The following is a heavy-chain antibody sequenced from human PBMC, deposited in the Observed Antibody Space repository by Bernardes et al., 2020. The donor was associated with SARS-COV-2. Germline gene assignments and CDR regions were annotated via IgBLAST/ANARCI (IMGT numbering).Heavy chain of an antibody. CDR3: ARSPLGTAPFDY. CDR1: GFTFSDHN. CDR2: IRNKGRKYST. Sequence: GSLRLSCVVSGFTFSDHNMDWVRQAPGKGLEWVARIRNKGRKYSTEYAPSVRGRVTISGDDSTNSLYLQMNSLKTEDKAVYYCARSPLGTAPFDYWGQGTLVTVSS. D-gene: IGHD1-7*01. V-gene: IGHV3-72*01. J-gene: IGHJ4*02.